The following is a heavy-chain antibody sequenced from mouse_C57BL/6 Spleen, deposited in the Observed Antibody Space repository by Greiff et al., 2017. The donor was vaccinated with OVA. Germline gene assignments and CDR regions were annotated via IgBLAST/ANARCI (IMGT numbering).Heavy chain of an antibody. CDR1: GYAFSSYW. CDR2: IYPGDGDT. J-gene: IGHJ2*01. CDR3: ARSDGSSFLFDY. D-gene: IGHD1-1*01. Sequence: VQLQQSGAELVKPGASVKISCKASGYAFSSYWMNWVKQRPGKGLEWIGQIYPGDGDTNYNGKFKGKATLTADKSSSTAYMQLSSLTSEDSAVYFCARSDGSSFLFDYWGQGTTLTVSS. V-gene: IGHV1-80*01.